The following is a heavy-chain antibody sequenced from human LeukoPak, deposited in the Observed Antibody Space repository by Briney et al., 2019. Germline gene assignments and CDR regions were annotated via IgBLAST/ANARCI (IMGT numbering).Heavy chain of an antibody. CDR3: AKDLGYCSGTSCYWDC. CDR1: GFTFDDYA. V-gene: IGHV3-43D*03. CDR2: ISWDGGST. Sequence: GGSLRLSCAASGFTFDDYAMHWVRQAPGKGLEWVSLISWDGGSTYYADSVKGRFTISRDNSKNSLYLQMNSLRAEDTAVYYCAKDLGYCSGTSCYWDCWGQGTLVTVSS. D-gene: IGHD2-2*01. J-gene: IGHJ4*02.